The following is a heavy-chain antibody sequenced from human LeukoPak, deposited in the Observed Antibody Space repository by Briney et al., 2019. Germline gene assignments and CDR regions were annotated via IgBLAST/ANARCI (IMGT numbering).Heavy chain of an antibody. CDR2: IRFDGSVK. CDR1: GFSFSTYA. V-gene: IGHV3-30*02. J-gene: IGHJ4*02. Sequence: GGSLRLSCAASGFSFSTYAMHWVRQAPGKGLEWVAFIRFDGSVKSYRDSVKGRFIISRDNSKNTLYLQMNSLRPEDTAMYYCTWYFYDSGRGAYDFWGQGTLVTVSS. D-gene: IGHD3-10*01. CDR3: TWYFYDSGRGAYDF.